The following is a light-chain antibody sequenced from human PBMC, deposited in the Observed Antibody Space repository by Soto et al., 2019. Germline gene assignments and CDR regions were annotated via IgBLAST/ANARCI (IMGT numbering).Light chain of an antibody. Sequence: QSVLTQPPSVSGAPGQRVTISCTGSSSNIGAGYDVHWYQQLPGTAPKLLVHGNTDRPSGVPDRFSGSKPGTSASLAITGLQAEDEADYYCQSYDSSLSGWLFGGGTKVTVL. J-gene: IGLJ2*01. CDR3: QSYDSSLSGWL. CDR1: SSNIGAGYD. V-gene: IGLV1-40*01. CDR2: GNT.